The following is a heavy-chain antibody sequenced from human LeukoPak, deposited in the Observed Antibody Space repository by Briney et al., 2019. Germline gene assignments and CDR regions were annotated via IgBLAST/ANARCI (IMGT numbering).Heavy chain of an antibody. CDR3: ARSRNYYASGSSFDY. D-gene: IGHD3-10*01. CDR1: GGSISSYY. CDR2: IYYSGST. V-gene: IGHV4-59*01. Sequence: SETLSLTCTVSGGSISSYYWSWIRQPPGKGLEWIGNIYYSGSTKYNPSLKSRVTISVNTSKNQFSLRLSSVTAADTAVYFCARSRNYYASGSSFDYWGQGTLVTVSS. J-gene: IGHJ4*02.